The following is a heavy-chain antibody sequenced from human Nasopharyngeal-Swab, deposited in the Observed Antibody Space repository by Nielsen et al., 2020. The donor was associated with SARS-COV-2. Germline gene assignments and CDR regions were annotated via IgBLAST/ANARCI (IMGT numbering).Heavy chain of an antibody. Sequence: WIRQPQGKGLEWVSSISSSSSYIYYADSVKGRFTISRDNAKNSLYLQMNSLRAEDTAVYYCARDNHCSSTSCYLWFSAYYYYMDVWGKGTTVTVSS. CDR3: ARDNHCSSTSCYLWFSAYYYYMDV. D-gene: IGHD2-2*01. J-gene: IGHJ6*03. V-gene: IGHV3-21*01. CDR2: ISSSSSYI.